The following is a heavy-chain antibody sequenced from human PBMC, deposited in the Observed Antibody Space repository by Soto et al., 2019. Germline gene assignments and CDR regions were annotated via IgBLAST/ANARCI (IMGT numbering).Heavy chain of an antibody. CDR3: AKDLVAAAGKPTTSRYYYYGMDV. V-gene: IGHV3-30*18. CDR2: ISYDGSNK. Sequence: GGSLRLSCAASGFTFSSYGMHWVRQAPGKGLEWVAVISYDGSNKYYADSVKGRFTISRDNSKNTLYLQMNSLRAEDTAVYYCAKDLVAAAGKPTTSRYYYYGMDVWGQGTTVTVSS. CDR1: GFTFSSYG. D-gene: IGHD6-13*01. J-gene: IGHJ6*02.